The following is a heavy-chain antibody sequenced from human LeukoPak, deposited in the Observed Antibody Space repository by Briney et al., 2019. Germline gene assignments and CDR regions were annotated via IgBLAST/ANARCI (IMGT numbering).Heavy chain of an antibody. J-gene: IGHJ4*02. CDR3: ATIAAAGYYFDY. D-gene: IGHD6-13*01. CDR2: ISYDGSNK. Sequence: PGGSLRLSGAASGFTFSTYGMHWVRQAPSKGLEWVAVISYDGSNKYYAHSVKGRFTISRDNSKNTLYLQMNSLRAEDTAVYYCATIAAAGYYFDYWGQGTLVTVSS. V-gene: IGHV3-30*03. CDR1: GFTFSTYG.